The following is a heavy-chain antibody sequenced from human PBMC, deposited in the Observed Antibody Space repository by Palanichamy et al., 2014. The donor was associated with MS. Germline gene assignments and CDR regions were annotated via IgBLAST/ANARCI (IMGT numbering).Heavy chain of an antibody. CDR2: IHYTGTT. J-gene: IGHJ4*02. Sequence: QLQLQESGPGLVKPSETLSLTCTVSGGSISISTYYWGWIRQPPGKGLEWIGSIHYTGTTYYNPSLKSRVTISVDTSKNLFSLKLTSVTAADTAVYFCVSLYSSGWNLSGYWGQGALVTVSS. CDR3: VSLYSSGWNLSGY. V-gene: IGHV4-39*01. CDR1: GGSISISTYY. D-gene: IGHD6-19*01.